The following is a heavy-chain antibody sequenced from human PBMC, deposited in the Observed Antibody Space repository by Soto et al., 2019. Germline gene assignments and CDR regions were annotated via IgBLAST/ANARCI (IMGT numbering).Heavy chain of an antibody. V-gene: IGHV3-30-3*01. D-gene: IGHD3-22*01. CDR2: ISYDGSNK. J-gene: IGHJ6*02. Sequence: PGGSLNLSCAASGFTFSSYAMHWVRQAPGKGLEWVAVISYDGSNKYYADSVKGRFTISRDNSKNTLYLQMNSLRAEDTAVYYCAREKSYYDSSGYPYYGMDVWGQGTTVTVS. CDR3: AREKSYYDSSGYPYYGMDV. CDR1: GFTFSSYA.